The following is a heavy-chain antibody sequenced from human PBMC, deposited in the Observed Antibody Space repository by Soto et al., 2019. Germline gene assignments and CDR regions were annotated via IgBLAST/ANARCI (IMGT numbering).Heavy chain of an antibody. J-gene: IGHJ1*01. CDR3: AKDVHYDIVTGIEYFDH. CDR1: GFPFSSYA. Sequence: EVQLLESGGGLVQPGGSLKISCAVSGFPFSSYAMSWVRQAPGKGLEWVSGISGTGRVTNYAESVKGRFTISRDNPKNTLSLEMKSLRAEDTAVYYCAKDVHYDIVTGIEYFDHWGQGTLVTVSS. V-gene: IGHV3-23*01. D-gene: IGHD3-9*01. CDR2: ISGTGRVT.